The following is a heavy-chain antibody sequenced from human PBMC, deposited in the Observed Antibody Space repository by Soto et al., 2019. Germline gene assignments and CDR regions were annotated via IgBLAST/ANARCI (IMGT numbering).Heavy chain of an antibody. CDR1: GFTCSTFA. Sequence: GGSLRLSCVASGFTCSTFAMSWVRQVPGKGLEWVSGISDGGRFTYYADSVKGRFTISRDDSKNTVYLQMNSLRGDDTAIYYCAKAAGINYFDFWGQGSLVTVSS. V-gene: IGHV3-23*01. CDR3: AKAAGINYFDF. J-gene: IGHJ4*02. D-gene: IGHD2-15*01. CDR2: ISDGGRFT.